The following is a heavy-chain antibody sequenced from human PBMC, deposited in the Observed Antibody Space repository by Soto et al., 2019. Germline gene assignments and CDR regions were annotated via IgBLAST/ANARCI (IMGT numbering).Heavy chain of an antibody. CDR2: ITGSSETI. CDR1: GFKFNDYS. J-gene: IGHJ4*02. Sequence: GGSLRLSCAASGFKFNDYSMIWVRRAPGKGLEWISYITGSSETIYYADSVKGRFTISRDNAKNSLSLQMNSLRAEDTAVYYCARPLGVRGGTFYFWGQGALVTVSS. D-gene: IGHD2-15*01. CDR3: ARPLGVRGGTFYF. V-gene: IGHV3-48*01.